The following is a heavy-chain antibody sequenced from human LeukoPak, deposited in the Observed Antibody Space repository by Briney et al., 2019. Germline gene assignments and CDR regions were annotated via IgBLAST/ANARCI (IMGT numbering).Heavy chain of an antibody. Sequence: GGSLRLSCAASGFTFTDYWRSWVRQAPGKGLEWVANIKRDGSEKYYVDSVKGRFTISRDNGKNSLYLQMNSLRTEDTAVYYCARGRGSWYGVYFDYWGQGTLVTVSS. D-gene: IGHD6-13*01. J-gene: IGHJ4*02. CDR2: IKRDGSEK. V-gene: IGHV3-7*01. CDR3: ARGRGSWYGVYFDY. CDR1: GFTFTDYW.